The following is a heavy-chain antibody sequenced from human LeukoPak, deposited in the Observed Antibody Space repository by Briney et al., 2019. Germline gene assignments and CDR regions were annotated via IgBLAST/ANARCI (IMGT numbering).Heavy chain of an antibody. CDR1: GGSISSYY. J-gene: IGHJ6*02. Sequence: PSETLSLTCTVSGGSISSYYWSWIRQPPGKGLEWIGYIYYSGSTNYNPSLKSRVTISVDTSKNQFSLKLSSVTAAETAVYYCAGQPLEGMGAPRGHYYYYGMDVWGQGTTVTVSS. D-gene: IGHD1-26*01. V-gene: IGHV4-59*08. CDR3: AGQPLEGMGAPRGHYYYYGMDV. CDR2: IYYSGST.